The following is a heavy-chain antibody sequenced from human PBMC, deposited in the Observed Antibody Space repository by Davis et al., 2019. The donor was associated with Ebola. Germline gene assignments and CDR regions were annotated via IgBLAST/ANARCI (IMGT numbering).Heavy chain of an antibody. J-gene: IGHJ4*02. Sequence: PGGSLRLSCTDSVITFSSYAMTWVRQAPGKGLEWVSAISGSGGSTYYADSVKGRFTISRDNSKKTLYLQMNSLRAEDTAVYYCTREYARGSRRIDYWGQGTLVTVSS. D-gene: IGHD3-16*01. CDR2: ISGSGGST. CDR1: VITFSSYA. CDR3: TREYARGSRRIDY. V-gene: IGHV3-23*01.